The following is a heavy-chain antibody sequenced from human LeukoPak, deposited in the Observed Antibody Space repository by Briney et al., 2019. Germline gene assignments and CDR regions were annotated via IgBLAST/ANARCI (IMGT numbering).Heavy chain of an antibody. Sequence: GGSLRLSCAASGFTVSSNYMSWVRQAPGKGLEWVAVISYDGSNKYYADSVKGRFTISRDNSKNTLYLQMNSLRAEDTAVYYCARGGYSLGNYYYYGMDVWGQGTTVTVSS. V-gene: IGHV3-30-3*01. CDR1: GFTVSSNY. D-gene: IGHD5-18*01. CDR2: ISYDGSNK. J-gene: IGHJ6*02. CDR3: ARGGYSLGNYYYYGMDV.